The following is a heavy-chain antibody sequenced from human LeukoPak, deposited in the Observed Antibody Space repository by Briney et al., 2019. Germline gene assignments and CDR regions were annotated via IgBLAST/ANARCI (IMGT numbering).Heavy chain of an antibody. J-gene: IGHJ4*02. CDR2: INHSGST. D-gene: IGHD5-18*01. CDR3: ARHVDTAMVRIFDY. CDR1: GGSFSGYY. Sequence: SETLSLTCAVYGGSFSGYYWSWIRQPPGKGLEWIREINHSGSTNYNPSLKSRVTISVDTSKNQFSLKLSSVTAADTAVYYCARHVDTAMVRIFDYWGQGTLVTVSS. V-gene: IGHV4-34*01.